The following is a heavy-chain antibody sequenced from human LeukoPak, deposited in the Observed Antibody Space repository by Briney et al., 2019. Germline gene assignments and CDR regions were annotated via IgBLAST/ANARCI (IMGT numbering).Heavy chain of an antibody. D-gene: IGHD5-18*01. V-gene: IGHV1-69*10. CDR1: GGTFSSYT. J-gene: IGHJ4*02. CDR3: ATSQGHSYGLDY. Sequence: ASVKVSCKASGGTFSSYTISWVRQAPGQGLEWMGGFIPILGIANYAQKFQGRVTITADKSTSTAYMELSSLRSEDTAVYYCATSQGHSYGLDYWGQGTLVTVSS. CDR2: FIPILGIA.